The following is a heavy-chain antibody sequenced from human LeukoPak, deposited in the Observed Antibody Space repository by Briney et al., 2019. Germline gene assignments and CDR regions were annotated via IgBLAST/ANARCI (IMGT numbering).Heavy chain of an antibody. D-gene: IGHD6-19*01. CDR3: AKDRSGWTYFDY. CDR2: ISGGGDT. Sequence: QPGGSLRLSCAASGFTFSSYAMTWVRQAPGKGLEWVSGISGGGDTYYADSVKGRFTISRDISKNTLYLQMSNLRAEDTAIYYCAKDRSGWTYFDYWGQGTLVTVSS. V-gene: IGHV3-23*01. J-gene: IGHJ4*02. CDR1: GFTFSSYA.